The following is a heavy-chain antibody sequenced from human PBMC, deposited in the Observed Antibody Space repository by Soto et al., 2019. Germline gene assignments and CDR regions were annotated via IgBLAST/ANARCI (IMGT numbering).Heavy chain of an antibody. V-gene: IGHV2-26*01. CDR1: GFSLSNARMG. Sequence: QVTLKESGPVLVKPTETLTLTCTVSGFSLSNARMGVSWIRQPPGKALEWLAHIFSNDEKSYSTSLKSRLTISKDTSKSQVVLTMTNMDPVDTATYYCARIRYSSGWYGDRGVGWFDPWGQGTLVTVSS. CDR3: ARIRYSSGWYGDRGVGWFDP. J-gene: IGHJ5*02. CDR2: IFSNDEK. D-gene: IGHD6-19*01.